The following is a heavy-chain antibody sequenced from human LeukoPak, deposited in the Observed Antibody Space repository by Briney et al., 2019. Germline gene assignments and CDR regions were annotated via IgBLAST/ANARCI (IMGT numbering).Heavy chain of an antibody. D-gene: IGHD4-23*01. CDR1: GFTFNTYG. CDR3: AKNTKPTLVTPDF. CDR2: IPYDGSNT. Sequence: PGGSLRLSCVASGFTFNTYGMHWVRQAPGKGLEWVAVIPYDGSNTYYADSVKGRFTISRDNSKNTLYLQMNSLRAEDTAVYYCAKNTKPTLVTPDFWGQGTLVTVSS. J-gene: IGHJ4*02. V-gene: IGHV3-30*18.